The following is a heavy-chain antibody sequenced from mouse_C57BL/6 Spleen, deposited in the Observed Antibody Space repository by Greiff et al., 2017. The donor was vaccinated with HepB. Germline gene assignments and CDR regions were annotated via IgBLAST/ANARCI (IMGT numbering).Heavy chain of an antibody. CDR2: IYPGSGST. V-gene: IGHV1-55*01. Sequence: QVQLQQPGAELVKPGASVKMSCKASGYTFTSYWITWVKQRPGQGLEWIGDIYPGSGSTNYNERFKSKATLTVDTSSSTAYMQLSSLTSEDSAVYYCASWRHWYFDVWGTGTTVTVSS. CDR3: ASWRHWYFDV. CDR1: GYTFTSYW. J-gene: IGHJ1*03.